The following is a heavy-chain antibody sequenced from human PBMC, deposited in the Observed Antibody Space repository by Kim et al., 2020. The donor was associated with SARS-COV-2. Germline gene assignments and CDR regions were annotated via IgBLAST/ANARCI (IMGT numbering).Heavy chain of an antibody. Sequence: GGSLRLSCAASGFTFSSYSMNWVRQAPGKGLEWVSYISSSSSTIYYADSVKGRFTISRDNAKNSLYLQMNSLRDEDTAVYYCASPGHRVGAAYTGSYWGQGTLVTVSS. CDR1: GFTFSSYS. J-gene: IGHJ4*02. CDR3: ASPGHRVGAAYTGSY. D-gene: IGHD1-26*01. V-gene: IGHV3-48*02. CDR2: ISSSSSTI.